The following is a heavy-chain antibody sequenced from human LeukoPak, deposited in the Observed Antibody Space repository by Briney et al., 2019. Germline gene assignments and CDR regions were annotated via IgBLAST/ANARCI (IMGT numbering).Heavy chain of an antibody. D-gene: IGHD3/OR15-3a*01. J-gene: IGHJ4*01. CDR2: IWYDGSNK. CDR1: GFTFSNYG. V-gene: IGHV3-30*02. Sequence: PGGSLRLSCAASGFTFSNYGMHWVRQAPDKGLEWVAFIWYDGSNKYYADSVKGRFTISRDNSKQTVSLQMNSLRAEDTAVYHCAKGSFGLASGPDYWGHGTLVIVSS. CDR3: AKGSFGLASGPDY.